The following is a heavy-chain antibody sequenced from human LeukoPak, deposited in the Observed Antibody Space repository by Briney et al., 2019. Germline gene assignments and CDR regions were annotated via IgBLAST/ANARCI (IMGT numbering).Heavy chain of an antibody. J-gene: IGHJ4*02. Sequence: ASVKVSCKASGYTCTGYYMHWVRQAPGQGLEWMGWINPNSGGTNYAQKFQGRVTMTRDTSISTAYMELSRLRSDDTAVYYCARGSYYYGSGSHWDYWGQGTLVTVSS. CDR2: INPNSGGT. V-gene: IGHV1-2*02. CDR3: ARGSYYYGSGSHWDY. D-gene: IGHD3-10*01. CDR1: GYTCTGYY.